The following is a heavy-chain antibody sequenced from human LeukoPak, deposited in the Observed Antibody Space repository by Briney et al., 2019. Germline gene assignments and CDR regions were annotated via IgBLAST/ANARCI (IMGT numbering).Heavy chain of an antibody. J-gene: IGHJ3*02. V-gene: IGHV3-74*01. Sequence: GGSLRLSCAASGFTFSNNWMDWVRHAPGKGLVLVSRIHSDGSTTIYADSVKGRFTISRDNSKNLLYLQMGSLRAEDMAVYYCARWVSTSYDAFDIWGQGTMVTVSS. CDR3: ARWVSTSYDAFDI. D-gene: IGHD6-6*01. CDR2: IHSDGSTT. CDR1: GFTFSNNW.